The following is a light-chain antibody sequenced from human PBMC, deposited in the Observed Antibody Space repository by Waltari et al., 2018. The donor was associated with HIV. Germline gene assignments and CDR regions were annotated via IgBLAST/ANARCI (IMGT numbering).Light chain of an antibody. CDR1: QSIYQW. CDR2: AAS. J-gene: IGKJ1*01. Sequence: DVQMTQSPSIISASVGDRVPIPCRASQSIYQWLAWYQQTPGKAPKVLMFAASTLVDGVPSRFSGSASGTEFNFTITSLQPDDFATYYCHYYGSSSHTFGQGTKV. CDR3: HYYGSSSHT. V-gene: IGKV1-5*03.